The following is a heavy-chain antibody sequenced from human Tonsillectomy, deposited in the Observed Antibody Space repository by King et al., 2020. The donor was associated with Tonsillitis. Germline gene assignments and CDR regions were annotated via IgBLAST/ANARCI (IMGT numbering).Heavy chain of an antibody. CDR2: INHSGST. Sequence: VQLQQWGEGLLKPSETLSLTCAVYGGSFSGYYWTWIRQPPGKGLEWIGEINHSGSTNYNPSLKIRVFISEDRSKNPFSLRLSSLTAADTAVYYCARVDYDILTGSRWFDPWGQGTLVTVSS. D-gene: IGHD3-9*01. V-gene: IGHV4-34*01. J-gene: IGHJ5*02. CDR3: ARVDYDILTGSRWFDP. CDR1: GGSFSGYY.